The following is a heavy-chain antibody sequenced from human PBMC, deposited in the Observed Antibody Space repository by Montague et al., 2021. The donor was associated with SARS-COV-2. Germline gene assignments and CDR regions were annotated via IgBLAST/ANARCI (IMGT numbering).Heavy chain of an antibody. CDR1: GFRFSDYY. Sequence: SLRLSCAASGFRFSDYYMSWIRQAPGKGPEWVSDISSSSTYTSSADSVKGRFTISRDNAKNSLYLHLNSLRAEDAAVYYCARGGGRYNWNYEGGLDLWGRGTLVTVSS. V-gene: IGHV3-11*06. J-gene: IGHJ2*01. CDR2: ISSSSTYT. CDR3: ARGGGRYNWNYEGGLDL. D-gene: IGHD1-7*01.